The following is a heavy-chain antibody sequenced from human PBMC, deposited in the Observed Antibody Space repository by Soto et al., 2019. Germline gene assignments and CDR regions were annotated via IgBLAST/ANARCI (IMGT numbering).Heavy chain of an antibody. V-gene: IGHV3-30*18. Sequence: QVQLVESGGGVVQSGRSLRLSCAASGFTFSSYGMHWVRQAPGKGLEWVAVISYDGSNKYYADSVKGRFTISRDNSKNTLYLQMNSLRAEDTAVYYCAKGGYCSGGSCPYYYGMDVWGQGTTVTVSS. CDR2: ISYDGSNK. D-gene: IGHD2-15*01. CDR1: GFTFSSYG. CDR3: AKGGYCSGGSCPYYYGMDV. J-gene: IGHJ6*02.